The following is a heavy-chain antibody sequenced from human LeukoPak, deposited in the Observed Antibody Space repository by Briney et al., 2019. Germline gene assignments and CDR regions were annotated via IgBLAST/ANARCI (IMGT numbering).Heavy chain of an antibody. D-gene: IGHD2-21*01. J-gene: IGHJ3*02. CDR1: GFTFSGYW. Sequence: PGGSLRLSCAASGFTFSGYWMTWLRQAPGKGPEWVANIDEDGSAKYYLGSVKGRFTISRDNAENSLYLQMNSLRAEDTAVYYCASSIVVTDRGLVAFDIWGQGTMVTVSS. CDR3: ASSIVVTDRGLVAFDI. V-gene: IGHV3-7*01. CDR2: IDEDGSAK.